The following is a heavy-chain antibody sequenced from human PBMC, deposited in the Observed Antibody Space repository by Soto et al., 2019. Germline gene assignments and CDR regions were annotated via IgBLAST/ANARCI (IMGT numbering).Heavy chain of an antibody. CDR1: GFTFSSYG. CDR3: ARDTHHPGYSYGYFGQYYYYGMDV. Sequence: QPGGSLRLSCAASGFTFSSYGMHWVRQAPGKGLEWVAVIWYDGSNKYYADSVKGRFTISRDNSKNTLYLQMNSLRAEDTAVYYCARDTHHPGYSYGYFGQYYYYGMDVWGQGTTVTVSS. CDR2: IWYDGSNK. V-gene: IGHV3-33*01. D-gene: IGHD5-18*01. J-gene: IGHJ6*02.